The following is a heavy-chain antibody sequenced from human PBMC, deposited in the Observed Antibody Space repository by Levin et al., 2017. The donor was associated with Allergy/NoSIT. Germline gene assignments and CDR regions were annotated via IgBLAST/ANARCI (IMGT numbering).Heavy chain of an antibody. CDR2: IYYSGST. V-gene: IGHV4-39*01. CDR1: GGSISSRSYH. CDR3: ARCSPPDYFDD. J-gene: IGHJ4*02. D-gene: IGHD3-10*02. Sequence: GSLRLSCTVSGGSISSRSYHWGWIRQSPGKGLEWIGSIYYSGSTYYNPSLKSRVTLSVDTSKNQFSLKMRSVSAADTAVYHCARCSPPDYFDDWGQGTLVTVSS.